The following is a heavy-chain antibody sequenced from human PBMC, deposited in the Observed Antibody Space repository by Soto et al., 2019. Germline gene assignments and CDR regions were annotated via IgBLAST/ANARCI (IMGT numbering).Heavy chain of an antibody. V-gene: IGHV4-4*02. CDR3: ARVAVAGTRVDY. CDR1: GGSISSSNW. Sequence: QVQLQESGPGLVKPSGTLSLTCAVSGGSISSSNWWSWVRQPPGKGLEWIGEIYHSGSTNYNPSRKSRVTIAVDTTKNQFSLKLSSVTAADTAVYYCARVAVAGTRVDYWGQGTLVTVSS. D-gene: IGHD6-19*01. CDR2: IYHSGST. J-gene: IGHJ4*02.